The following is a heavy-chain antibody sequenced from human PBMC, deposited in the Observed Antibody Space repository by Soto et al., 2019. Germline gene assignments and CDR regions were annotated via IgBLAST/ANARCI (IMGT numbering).Heavy chain of an antibody. CDR2: IYPGDSDT. V-gene: IGHV5-51*01. Sequence: KVCREGTECRFSRSSNGWERTMPGKGLEWMGIIYPGDSDTRYSPSFQGQVTISADKSISTAYLQWSSLKASDTAMYYCARPSEVAATGVGFDYWGQGTLVTVSS. CDR1: ECRFSRSS. CDR3: ARPSEVAATGVGFDY. D-gene: IGHD2-15*01. J-gene: IGHJ4*02.